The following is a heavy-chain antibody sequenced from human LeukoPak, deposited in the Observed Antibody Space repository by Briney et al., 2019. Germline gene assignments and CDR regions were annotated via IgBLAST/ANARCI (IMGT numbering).Heavy chain of an antibody. CDR3: ARDLEHDYGDYGSKNY. J-gene: IGHJ4*02. V-gene: IGHV3-30-3*01. CDR1: GFTFSSYA. Sequence: PGGSLRLSCAASGFTFSSYAMHWVRQAPGKGLEWVAVISYDGSNKYYADSVKGRFTISRDNSKNTLYLQMNSLRAEDTAVYYCARDLEHDYGDYGSKNYWGQGTLVTVSS. CDR2: ISYDGSNK. D-gene: IGHD4-17*01.